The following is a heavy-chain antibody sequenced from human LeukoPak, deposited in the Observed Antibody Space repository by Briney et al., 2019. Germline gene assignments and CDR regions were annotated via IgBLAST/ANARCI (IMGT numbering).Heavy chain of an antibody. CDR3: AKEGSSGWYDYYGLEV. D-gene: IGHD6-19*01. CDR1: GFTLSSYA. J-gene: IGHJ6*02. V-gene: IGHV3-23*01. Sequence: GGSLRLPCAASGFTLSSYAMSWVRQAPGKGPEWVSVINGGGDDTYYADSVKGRFTISRDNSKNTLYLQMTRLGVGDTAVYYCAKEGSSGWYDYYGLEVWGQGTTVTVSS. CDR2: INGGGDDT.